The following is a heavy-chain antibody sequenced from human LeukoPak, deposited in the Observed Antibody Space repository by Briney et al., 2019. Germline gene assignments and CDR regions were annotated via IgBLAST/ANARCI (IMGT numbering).Heavy chain of an antibody. D-gene: IGHD6-19*01. V-gene: IGHV4-59*01. CDR3: ARDRSSGWRLNYYYYYMDV. Sequence: PSETLSLTCTVSGGSLSSYYWGWIRQPPGKGLEWIGYIYYSGSTNYNPSLKSRVTISVDTSKNQFSLKLSSVTAADTAVYYCARDRSSGWRLNYYYYYMDVCGKRTTVTVSS. CDR1: GGSLSSYY. J-gene: IGHJ6*03. CDR2: IYYSGST.